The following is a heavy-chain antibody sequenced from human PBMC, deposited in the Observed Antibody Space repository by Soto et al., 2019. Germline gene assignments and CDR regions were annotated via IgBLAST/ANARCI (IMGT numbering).Heavy chain of an antibody. CDR2: IDLSGRS. D-gene: IGHD3-10*01. V-gene: IGHV4-34*01. CDR3: ARDTSSVRADYFDI. J-gene: IGHJ4*02. CDR1: GGSFSAYY. Sequence: PSETLSLTCTIEGGSFSAYYWNWIRQPPGKGLEWIGDIDLSGRSNYNPSLKSRITMSVDTTKNQFSLNLNSVTAADTAVYYCARDTSSVRADYFDIWGQGTLVTVSS.